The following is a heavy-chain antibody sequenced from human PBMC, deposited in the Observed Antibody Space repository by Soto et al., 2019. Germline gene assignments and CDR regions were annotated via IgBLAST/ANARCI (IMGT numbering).Heavy chain of an antibody. Sequence: EVQLVESGGGLVKPGGALRLSCAASGFTFSSYSMNWVRQAPGKGLEWVSSISSSSSYIYYADSVKGRFTISRDNAKNSLYLQMNSLRAEDTAVYYCARVEGIPAALSQRYYFDYWGQGTLVTVSS. CDR3: ARVEGIPAALSQRYYFDY. V-gene: IGHV3-21*01. D-gene: IGHD6-13*01. CDR2: ISSSSSYI. J-gene: IGHJ4*02. CDR1: GFTFSSYS.